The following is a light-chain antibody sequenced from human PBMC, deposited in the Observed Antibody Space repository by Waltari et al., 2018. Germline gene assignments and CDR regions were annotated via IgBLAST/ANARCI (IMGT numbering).Light chain of an antibody. V-gene: IGKV3-20*01. J-gene: IGKJ2*01. Sequence: VLTQSPGTLSLSPGERATVSCRASQSLTKNYLAWYQQKPGQAPRLLIYGASRRAAGIPDRFSGSGSGTDFTLTISRLEPEDFAMYYCQQYGSSILYTFGQGTKLEIK. CDR3: QQYGSSILYT. CDR1: QSLTKNY. CDR2: GAS.